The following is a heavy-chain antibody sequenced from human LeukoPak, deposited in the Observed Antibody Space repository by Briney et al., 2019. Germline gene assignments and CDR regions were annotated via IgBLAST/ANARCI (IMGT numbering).Heavy chain of an antibody. CDR1: RYSFTDYY. Sequence: GASVKVSCKTSRYSFTDYYMHWVRQAPGQGLEWMGWINPDSGDTNYAQEFQGRVTMTRDTSISTAYMELRSLRSDDTAVYCCARGRGPTGSPYYFDYWGQGTLVTVSS. J-gene: IGHJ4*02. CDR3: ARGRGPTGSPYYFDY. V-gene: IGHV1-2*02. D-gene: IGHD1-1*01. CDR2: INPDSGDT.